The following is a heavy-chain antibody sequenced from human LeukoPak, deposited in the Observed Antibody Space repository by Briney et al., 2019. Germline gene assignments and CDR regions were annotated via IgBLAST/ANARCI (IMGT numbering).Heavy chain of an antibody. CDR3: ARASLVEDIVVVPAAGFPDL. Sequence: SETLSLTCAVYGGSFSGYYWSWIRQPPGKGLEWIGEINHSGSTNYNPSLKSRVTISVDASKNQFSLKLSSVTAADTAVYYCARASLVEDIVVVPAAGFPDLWGRGTLVTVSS. D-gene: IGHD2-2*01. J-gene: IGHJ2*01. CDR2: INHSGST. V-gene: IGHV4-34*01. CDR1: GGSFSGYY.